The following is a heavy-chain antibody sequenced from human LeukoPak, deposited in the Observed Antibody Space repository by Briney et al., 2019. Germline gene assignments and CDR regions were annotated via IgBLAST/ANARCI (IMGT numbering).Heavy chain of an antibody. J-gene: IGHJ3*02. CDR1: GGSISSYY. CDR3: ARHWEYCTNGVCQTIPYVAFDI. V-gene: IGHV4-59*08. D-gene: IGHD2-8*01. CDR2: IYYSGST. Sequence: SETLSLTCTVSGGSISSYYWSWIRQPPGKGLEWIGYIYYSGSTNYNPSLKSRVTISVDTSKNQFSLKLSSVTAADTAVYYCARHWEYCTNGVCQTIPYVAFDIWGQGTMVTVSS.